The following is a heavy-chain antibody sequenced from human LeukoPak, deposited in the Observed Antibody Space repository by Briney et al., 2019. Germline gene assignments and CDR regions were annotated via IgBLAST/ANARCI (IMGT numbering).Heavy chain of an antibody. D-gene: IGHD4-17*01. J-gene: IGHJ4*02. V-gene: IGHV1-69*04. CDR3: ASDREGYGPLALHY. Sequence: SVKVSCKASGGTFSSYGISWVRQAPGQGLDWMGRIIPIQGITNYAQKFQGRVTITADKSTSTAYMELSSLRSEDTAVFYCASDREGYGPLALHYWGQGTLVSVSS. CDR1: GGTFSSYG. CDR2: IIPIQGIT.